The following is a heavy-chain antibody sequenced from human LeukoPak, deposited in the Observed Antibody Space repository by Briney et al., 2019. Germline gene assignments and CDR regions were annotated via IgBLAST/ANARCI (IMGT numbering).Heavy chain of an antibody. D-gene: IGHD1-26*01. CDR3: ATSGSYLKYFFDY. Sequence: ASEKVSCKASAYTLTGYYMNWVRQAPGKGLEWMGWINPNSGGTNYAQKFQGRVTMTRDTSITTAYMELSGLRSDDTAVYFCATSGSYLKYFFDYWGQGTLVTVSS. CDR2: INPNSGGT. J-gene: IGHJ4*02. V-gene: IGHV1-2*02. CDR1: AYTLTGYY.